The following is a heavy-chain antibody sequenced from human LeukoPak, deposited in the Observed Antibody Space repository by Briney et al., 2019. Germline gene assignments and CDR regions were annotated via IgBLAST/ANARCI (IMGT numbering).Heavy chain of an antibody. D-gene: IGHD4-17*01. CDR3: ARTIRDYGLTHFDY. CDR1: GFNVSSNY. J-gene: IGHJ4*02. V-gene: IGHV3-53*01. Sequence: GGSLRLSCAASGFNVSSNYMSWVRQAPGKGLEWVSLIYSGGSTYYADSVKGRFTLSRDNSKNTLYLQMNSLRAEDTAVYYCARTIRDYGLTHFDYWGQGTLVTVSS. CDR2: IYSGGST.